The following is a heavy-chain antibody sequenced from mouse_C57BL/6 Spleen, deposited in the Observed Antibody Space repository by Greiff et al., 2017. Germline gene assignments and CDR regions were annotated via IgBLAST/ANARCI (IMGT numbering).Heavy chain of an antibody. CDR3: TRDSLLSYFDV. V-gene: IGHV5-9-1*02. J-gene: IGHJ1*03. CDR1: GFTFSSYA. D-gene: IGHD2-10*01. CDR2: ISSGGDYI. Sequence: DVMLVESGEGLVKPGGSLKLSCAASGFTFSSYAMSWVRQTPEKRLEWVAYISSGGDYIYYADTVKGRFTISRDNARNTLYLQMSSLKSEDTAMYYCTRDSLLSYFDVWGTGTTVTVSS.